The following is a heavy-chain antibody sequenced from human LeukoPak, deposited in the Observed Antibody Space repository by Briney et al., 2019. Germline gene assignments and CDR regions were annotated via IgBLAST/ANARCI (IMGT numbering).Heavy chain of an antibody. J-gene: IGHJ5*02. CDR2: INPNSGGT. CDR3: ARDTYYDILTGYYMGGWFDP. Sequence: ASVKVSCKASGYTFTGYYMHWVRQAPGQGLEWMGWINPNSGGTNYAQKFQGRVTMTRDTSISTAYMELSRLRSDDTAVYYCARDTYYDILTGYYMGGWFDPWGQRTLVTVSS. V-gene: IGHV1-2*02. D-gene: IGHD3-9*01. CDR1: GYTFTGYY.